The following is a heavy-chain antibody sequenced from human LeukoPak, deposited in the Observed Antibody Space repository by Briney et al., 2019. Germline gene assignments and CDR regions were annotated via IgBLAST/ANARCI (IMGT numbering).Heavy chain of an antibody. D-gene: IGHD1-26*01. V-gene: IGHV4-59*01. CDR2: IYYSGST. CDR1: GGSISNYY. Sequence: SSETLSLTCTASGGSISNYYWNWIRQPPGKGLEWIGYIYYSGSTNYNPSLKSRVTISVDTSKNQFSLKLSSVTAADTAVYYCARPDSGSYYEYYFDYWGQGTLVTVSS. CDR3: ARPDSGSYYEYYFDY. J-gene: IGHJ4*02.